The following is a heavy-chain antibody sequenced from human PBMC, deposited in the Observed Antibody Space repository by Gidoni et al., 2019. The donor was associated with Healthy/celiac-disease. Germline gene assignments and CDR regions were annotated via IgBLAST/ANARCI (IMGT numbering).Heavy chain of an antibody. CDR2: IYHSGST. J-gene: IGHJ4*02. CDR3: ARATDPGDYED. V-gene: IGHV4-38-2*01. D-gene: IGHD4-17*01. CDR1: GYSISSGYY. Sequence: QVQLQESGPGLVKPSETLSLTCAVSGYSISSGYYWGWIRQPPGKGLEWIGSIYHSGSTYYNPSLKSRVTISVDTSKNQFSLKLSSVTAADTAVYYCARATDPGDYEDWGQGTLVTVSS.